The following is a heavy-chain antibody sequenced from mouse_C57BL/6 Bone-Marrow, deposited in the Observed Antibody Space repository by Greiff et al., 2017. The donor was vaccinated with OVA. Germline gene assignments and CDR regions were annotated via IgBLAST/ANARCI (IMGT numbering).Heavy chain of an antibody. Sequence: VQLQESGPGLVKPSQSLFLTCSITGFPITSGYYWIWIRQSPGKPLEWMGYITHSGETFYNPSLQSPISITRETSKNQFFLQLNSVTTEDTAMYYCAGDCYYYGSRTYFDYWGQGTTLTVSS. CDR2: ITHSGET. J-gene: IGHJ2*01. V-gene: IGHV12-3*01. CDR3: AGDCYYYGSRTYFDY. D-gene: IGHD1-1*01. CDR1: GFPITSGYY.